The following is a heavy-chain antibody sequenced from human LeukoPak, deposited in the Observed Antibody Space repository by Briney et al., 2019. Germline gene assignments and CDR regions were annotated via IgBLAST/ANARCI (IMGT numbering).Heavy chain of an antibody. CDR3: ARVWRGDAFDI. V-gene: IGHV4-31*03. Sequence: SPTLALTCKFPGGYVSLRGYYLTCILPHPLNLLEWIGYIYNSGNTYYNPSLKSRVTISVDTSKNQFALKLSSVTAADTAVYYCARVWRGDAFDIWGQGTMVTVSS. CDR1: GGYVSLRGYY. CDR2: IYNSGNT. J-gene: IGHJ3*02. D-gene: IGHD2-21*01.